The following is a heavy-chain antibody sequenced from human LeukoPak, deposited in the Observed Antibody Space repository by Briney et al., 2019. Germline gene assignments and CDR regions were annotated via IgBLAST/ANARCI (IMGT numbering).Heavy chain of an antibody. CDR2: VYYDGRT. CDR1: GGSINISRYY. J-gene: IGHJ4*02. D-gene: IGHD6-13*01. CDR3: ARHYGSTWGGYFDY. Sequence: SETLSLTGTVSGGSINISRYYWDWIRQPPGKGLEWVGSVYYDGRTYYNPSLKSRLSVSMDTSKNQFSVGLSSVTATDTAIYYCARHYGSTWGGYFDYWGQGALVPVSS. V-gene: IGHV4-39*01.